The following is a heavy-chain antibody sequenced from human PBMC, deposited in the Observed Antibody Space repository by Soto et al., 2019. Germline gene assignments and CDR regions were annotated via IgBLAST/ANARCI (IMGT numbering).Heavy chain of an antibody. CDR2: ISGSGGST. J-gene: IGHJ6*02. Sequence: EVQLLESGGGLVQPGGSLRLSCAASGFTFSSYAMSWVRQAPGKGLEWVSAISGSGGSTYYADSVKGRFTISRDNSKNTLYLQMNSLRAEDTAVYYCAKGLGDIVVVPAARGYGMDVWGQGTTVTVSS. CDR1: GFTFSSYA. V-gene: IGHV3-23*01. CDR3: AKGLGDIVVVPAARGYGMDV. D-gene: IGHD2-2*01.